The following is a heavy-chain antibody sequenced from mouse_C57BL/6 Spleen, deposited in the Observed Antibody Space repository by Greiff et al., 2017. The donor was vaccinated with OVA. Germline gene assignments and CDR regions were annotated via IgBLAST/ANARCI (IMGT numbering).Heavy chain of an antibody. CDR3: AGGTTVYYFDY. CDR2: IYPGDGDT. J-gene: IGHJ2*01. D-gene: IGHD1-1*01. CDR1: GYAFRSSW. V-gene: IGHV1-82*01. Sequence: QVQLQQSGPELVKPGASVKISCKASGYAFRSSWMNWVKQRPGKGLEWIGRIYPGDGDTNYNGKFKGKATLTADKSSSTAYMQLSSLTSEDSAVYFCAGGTTVYYFDYWGQGTTLTVSS.